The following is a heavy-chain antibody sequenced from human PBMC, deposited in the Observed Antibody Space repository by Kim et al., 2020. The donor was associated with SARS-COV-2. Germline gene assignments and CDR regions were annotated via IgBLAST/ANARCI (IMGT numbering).Heavy chain of an antibody. CDR2: SSSSGSYI. V-gene: IGHV3-21*01. CDR1: GFIFSSYS. J-gene: IGHJ4*02. Sequence: GGSLRLSCAASGFIFSSYSMNWVRQAPGKGLEWVSSSSSSGSYIYYADSLKGRFTISRDNAKNSLYLQMNSLRAEDTAVYYCARDRYFDWSQEGYYFDYWGQGTLVTVSS. D-gene: IGHD3-9*01. CDR3: ARDRYFDWSQEGYYFDY.